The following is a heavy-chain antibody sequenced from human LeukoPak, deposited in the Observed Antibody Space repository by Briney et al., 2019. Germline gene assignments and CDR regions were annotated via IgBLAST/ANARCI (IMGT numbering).Heavy chain of an antibody. CDR2: ISGSGDTT. Sequence: GGSLRLSCAASGFTFSIYAMDWVRQALGKGLEWVSRISGSGDTTYYSDSVKGRFTISRDNSKNTLYLQMSSLRVEDTAVYYCAKDGKGGPTYFDYWGQGTLVTVSS. CDR3: AKDGKGGPTYFDY. J-gene: IGHJ4*02. V-gene: IGHV3-23*01. CDR1: GFTFSIYA. D-gene: IGHD1-26*01.